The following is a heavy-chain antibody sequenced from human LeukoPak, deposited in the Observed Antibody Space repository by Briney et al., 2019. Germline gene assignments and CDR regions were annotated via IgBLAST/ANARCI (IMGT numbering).Heavy chain of an antibody. Sequence: SETLSLTCAVYGGSFSGYYWSWIRQPPGKGLEWIGEINHSGSTNYNPSLKSRVTISVDRSKNQFSLKLTSVTAADTAVYYCARQWGKRWLQSPTPFDYWGQGTLVTVSS. D-gene: IGHD5-24*01. CDR1: GGSFSGYY. CDR2: INHSGST. CDR3: ARQWGKRWLQSPTPFDY. V-gene: IGHV4-34*01. J-gene: IGHJ4*02.